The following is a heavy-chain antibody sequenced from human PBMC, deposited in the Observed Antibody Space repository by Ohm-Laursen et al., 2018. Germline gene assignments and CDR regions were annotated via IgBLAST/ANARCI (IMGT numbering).Heavy chain of an antibody. D-gene: IGHD2-15*01. CDR2: IKGDGSST. CDR1: GFTISTHW. J-gene: IGHJ4*02. CDR3: ARDLESTLSADY. Sequence: SLRLSCAVSGFTISTHWMHWVRQAPGKGLEWVSRIKGDGSSTTYADSVKGRFTISRDNAKNTLYLQMNSLRAEDTAVYYCARDLESTLSADYWGQGTLVTVSS. V-gene: IGHV3-74*01.